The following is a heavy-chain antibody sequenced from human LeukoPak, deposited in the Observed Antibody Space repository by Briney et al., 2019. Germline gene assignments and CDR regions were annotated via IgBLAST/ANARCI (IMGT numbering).Heavy chain of an antibody. CDR2: VYHSGST. V-gene: IGHV4-30-2*01. D-gene: IGHD3-10*01. CDR1: GDSISTGDYY. CDR3: ARVPIIRGVPDY. J-gene: IGHJ4*02. Sequence: SETLSLTCTVSGDSISTGDYYWNWIRQPPGKGLGWIGYVYHSGSTYYNPSLKSRVTISVDMSKNQFSLKLSSVTAADTAVYFCARVPIIRGVPDYWGQGTLVTVSS.